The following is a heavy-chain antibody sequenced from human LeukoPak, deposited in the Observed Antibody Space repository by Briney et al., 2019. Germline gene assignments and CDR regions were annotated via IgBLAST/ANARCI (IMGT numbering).Heavy chain of an antibody. Sequence: GGSLRLSCAGSGFSISNCGKNWVRHPPATGLELLSYIRSDSSTKYYADSVEGRFAISRDNAQNSLYLQMHSLRAEDTAVYYCARGTIAGPGTGYWGQGTLVTVSS. D-gene: IGHD6-19*01. CDR2: IRSDSSTK. CDR3: ARGTIAGPGTGY. V-gene: IGHV3-48*01. CDR1: GFSISNCG. J-gene: IGHJ4*02.